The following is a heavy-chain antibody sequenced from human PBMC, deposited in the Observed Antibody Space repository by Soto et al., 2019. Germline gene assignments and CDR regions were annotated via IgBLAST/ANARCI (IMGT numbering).Heavy chain of an antibody. V-gene: IGHV4-59*01. Sequence: ASETLSLTCTVSGGSISTYYWSWIRQPPGKGLEWIGYIYYSGSTNYNPSLKSRVTISVDTSNNQFSLKLSSVTAADTAVYYCARVGSGWEDYYYYYGMDVWGQGTTVTVSS. J-gene: IGHJ6*02. CDR1: GGSISTYY. CDR2: IYYSGST. D-gene: IGHD6-19*01. CDR3: ARVGSGWEDYYYYYGMDV.